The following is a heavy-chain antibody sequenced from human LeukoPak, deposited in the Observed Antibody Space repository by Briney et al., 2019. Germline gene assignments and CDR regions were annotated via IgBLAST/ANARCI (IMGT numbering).Heavy chain of an antibody. CDR3: AGGIAVAEEGYWFDP. D-gene: IGHD6-19*01. J-gene: IGHJ5*02. Sequence: GGSLRLSCAASGFTFSSYDMHWVRQATGKGLEWVSAIGTAGDTYYPGSVKGRFTISRENAKNSLYLQMNSLRAGDTAVYYCAGGIAVAEEGYWFDPWGQGTLVTVSS. CDR1: GFTFSSYD. V-gene: IGHV3-13*01. CDR2: IGTAGDT.